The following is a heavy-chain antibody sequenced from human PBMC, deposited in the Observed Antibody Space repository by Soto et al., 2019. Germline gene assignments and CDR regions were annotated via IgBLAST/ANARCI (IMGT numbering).Heavy chain of an antibody. V-gene: IGHV3-30*03. J-gene: IGHJ6*02. CDR3: ATDGRLVPAAISQLYYYGMDV. CDR1: GFTFSSYG. D-gene: IGHD2-2*01. Sequence: QVQMVESGGGVVQPGRSLRRSCAASGFTFSSYGMHWVRQAPVKGLEWVAVISYDGSNKYYADSVNGRFTISRDNSKTTLYLQMNSLRAEDTAVYYCATDGRLVPAAISQLYYYGMDVWGQGTTVTVSS. CDR2: ISYDGSNK.